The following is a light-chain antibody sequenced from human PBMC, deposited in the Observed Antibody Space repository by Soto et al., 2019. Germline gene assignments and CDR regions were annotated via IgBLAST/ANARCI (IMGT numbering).Light chain of an antibody. V-gene: IGLV2-18*02. CDR1: SSDVGDYEH. J-gene: IGLJ1*01. Sequence: QSALTQPPSVSGSPGQSVTISCTVTSSDVGDYEHVSWYQLAPGTAPKLLIYEVIDRPAGAPRRFSGSKSGNTASLTITGLQAEDEADYYCSSYRTGGSYVFGTGTKLTVL. CDR3: SSYRTGGSYV. CDR2: EVI.